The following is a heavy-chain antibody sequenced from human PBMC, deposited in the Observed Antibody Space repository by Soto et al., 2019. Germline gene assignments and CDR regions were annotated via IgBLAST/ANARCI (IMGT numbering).Heavy chain of an antibody. V-gene: IGHV1-46*01. CDR1: GYTFTSNY. CDR3: ARRERGDSYY. J-gene: IGHJ4*02. Sequence: QVQLVQSGAEVKEPGASVKVSCKSSGYTFTSNYLPWVRQAPGQGLEWMGVINPSDGGTTYTQKYQGRITMTRDTSTSTCYMQLYSLRPEDTAVYYCARRERGDSYYWGQGTLVTVSS. CDR2: INPSDGGT. D-gene: IGHD5-18*01.